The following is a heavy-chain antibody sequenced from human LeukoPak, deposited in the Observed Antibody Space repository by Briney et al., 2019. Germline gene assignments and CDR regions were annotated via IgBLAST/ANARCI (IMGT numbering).Heavy chain of an antibody. J-gene: IGHJ6*03. D-gene: IGHD5-12*01. CDR3: ARRRAYSGNDPGYYYYYYMDV. Sequence: SETLSLTCAVYGGSFSDYYWSWIRQPPGKGLQCIGEINHSGSTNYNPSLKSRVTISVHTSKNQFSLRLRSVTAADTAVYYCARRRAYSGNDPGYYYYYYMDVWGKGTTVTVSS. V-gene: IGHV4-34*01. CDR1: GGSFSDYY. CDR2: INHSGST.